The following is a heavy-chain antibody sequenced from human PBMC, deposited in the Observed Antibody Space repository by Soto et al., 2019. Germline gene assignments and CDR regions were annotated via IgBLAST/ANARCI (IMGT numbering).Heavy chain of an antibody. CDR2: IYSGGRT. CDR3: AREGDFGVGRAFDF. CDR1: GFTVNSNS. D-gene: IGHD4-17*01. J-gene: IGHJ3*01. Sequence: GGSLRVSCAASGFTVNSNSMNWVRQAPGKGLEWVSVIYSGGRTYYAESVKGRFTFSRDNSKNTLYLQMNSLRAEDTAVYYCAREGDFGVGRAFDFWGQGTMVTVSS. V-gene: IGHV3-66*01.